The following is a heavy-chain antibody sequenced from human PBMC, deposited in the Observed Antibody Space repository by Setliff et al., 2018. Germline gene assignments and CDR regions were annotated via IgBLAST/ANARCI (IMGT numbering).Heavy chain of an antibody. CDR2: VFPNGAA. CDR1: GDSMSGAS. V-gene: IGHV4-4*08. J-gene: IGHJ4*02. Sequence: PSETLSLTCTVSGDSMSGASIWAWIRLPPGRGLEFMGYVFPNGAAKSDPSLKSRVTVSVDTSKNQFSLKLSSVTAADTAVYYCAKHDGRSSFDYWGQGTLVTVSS. D-gene: IGHD3-22*01. CDR3: AKHDGRSSFDY.